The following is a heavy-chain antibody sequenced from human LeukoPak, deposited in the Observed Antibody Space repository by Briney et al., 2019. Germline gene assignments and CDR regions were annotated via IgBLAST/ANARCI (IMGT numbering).Heavy chain of an antibody. J-gene: IGHJ4*02. CDR1: GFTLSSYA. CDR2: ISGSGGST. D-gene: IGHD5-18*01. V-gene: IGHV3-23*01. CDR3: AKDLAAGGYSYGLVY. Sequence: GGSLRLSCAASGFTLSSYAMSWVRQAPGKGLEWVSAISGSGGSTYYADSVKGRFTISRDNSKNTLYLQMNSLRAEDTAVYYCAKDLAAGGYSYGLVYWGQGTLVTVSS.